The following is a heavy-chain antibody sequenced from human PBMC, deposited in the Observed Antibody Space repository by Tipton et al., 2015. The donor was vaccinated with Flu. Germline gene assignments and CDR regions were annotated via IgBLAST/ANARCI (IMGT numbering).Heavy chain of an antibody. D-gene: IGHD5-18*01. V-gene: IGHV4-61*02. CDR3: ARDSQGYGSALDV. J-gene: IGHJ3*01. CDR2: IHTSGIT. Sequence: LRLSCTVSGDSISSGSYYWNWIRQPAGQGLEWVGRIHTSGITKYNPSLMSRLNIVVEMSKNQFSLEMSSVTAADTAVYYCARDSQGYGSALDVWGQGTVVTVSS. CDR1: GDSISSGSYY.